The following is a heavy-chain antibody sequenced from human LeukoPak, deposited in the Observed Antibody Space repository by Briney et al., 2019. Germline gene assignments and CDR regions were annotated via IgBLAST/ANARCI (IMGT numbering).Heavy chain of an antibody. Sequence: SETLSLTCTVSGGSISSYYWNWIRQPPGKGLEWIGYIYYSGSINHNPSLKSRVTISVDTSKNQLSLKLTSVTAADTAVYYCAASREDCDGDCPNWLDPWGQGTLVTVSS. CDR2: IYYSGSI. D-gene: IGHD2-21*02. CDR3: AASREDCDGDCPNWLDP. V-gene: IGHV4-59*01. CDR1: GGSISSYY. J-gene: IGHJ5*02.